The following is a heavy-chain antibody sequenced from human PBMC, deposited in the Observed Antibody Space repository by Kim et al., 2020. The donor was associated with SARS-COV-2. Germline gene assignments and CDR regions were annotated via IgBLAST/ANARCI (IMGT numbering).Heavy chain of an antibody. J-gene: IGHJ3*02. CDR1: GGSISSGDSY. V-gene: IGHV4-30-4*01. Sequence: SETLSLTCTVSGGSISSGDSYWSWIRQPPGKGLEWIGYIYYSGSTYYNLSLKSRVTISVDTSKNQFSLKLSSVTAADTAVYYCARVGMVVITLFSILPDAFDIWGQGTMVTVSS. D-gene: IGHD3-22*01. CDR3: ARVGMVVITLFSILPDAFDI. CDR2: IYYSGST.